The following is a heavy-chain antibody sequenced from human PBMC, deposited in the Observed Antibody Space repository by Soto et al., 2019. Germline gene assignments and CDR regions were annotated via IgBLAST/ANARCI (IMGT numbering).Heavy chain of an antibody. V-gene: IGHV4-34*01. J-gene: IGHJ6*02. Sequence: QVQLQQWGAGLLKPSETLSLTCAVYGGSFSGYYWSWIRQPPGKGLEWNGEINHSGSTNYNPSLKSRVTISVDTSKNQFSLKLSSVTAADTAVYYCARGAVVYYYYGMDVWGQGTTVTVSS. CDR1: GGSFSGYY. CDR3: ARGAVVYYYYGMDV. CDR2: INHSGST.